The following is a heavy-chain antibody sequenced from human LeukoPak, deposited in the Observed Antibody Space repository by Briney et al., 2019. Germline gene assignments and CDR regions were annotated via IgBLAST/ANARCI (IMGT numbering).Heavy chain of an antibody. D-gene: IGHD2-2*01. Sequence: GGSLRLSCAASGFTFSSYAMHWVRQAPGKGLEWVSSISSSSSYIYYADSLKGRFTISRDNAKNSLYLQMNSLRAEDTAVYYCARESCSSTSCRLDYWGQGTLVTVSS. J-gene: IGHJ4*02. V-gene: IGHV3-21*01. CDR1: GFTFSSYA. CDR2: ISSSSSYI. CDR3: ARESCSSTSCRLDY.